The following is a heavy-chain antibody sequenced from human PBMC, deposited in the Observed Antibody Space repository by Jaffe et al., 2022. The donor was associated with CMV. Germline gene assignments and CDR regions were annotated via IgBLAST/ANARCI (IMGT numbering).Heavy chain of an antibody. J-gene: IGHJ6*03. CDR2: ISSSGSTI. D-gene: IGHD6-6*01. CDR3: ASSMGPELVASLNYYYYMDV. CDR1: GFTFSSYE. Sequence: EVQLVESGGGLVQPGGSLRLSCAASGFTFSSYEMNWVRQAPGKGLEWVSYISSSGSTIYYADSVKGRFTISRDNAKNSLYLQMNSLRAEDTAVYYCASSMGPELVASLNYYYYMDVWGKGTTVTVSS. V-gene: IGHV3-48*03.